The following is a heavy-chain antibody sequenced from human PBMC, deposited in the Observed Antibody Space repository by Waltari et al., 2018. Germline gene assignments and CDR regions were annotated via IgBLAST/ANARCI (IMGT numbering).Heavy chain of an antibody. CDR1: GYTFTGYY. J-gene: IGHJ4*02. Sequence: QVQLVQSGAEVKKPGASVKVSCKASGYTFTGYYMHWVRQAPGQGLEWMGWINPNSGGTNYAQKFQGRVTMTRDTSISTAYMEPSRLRSDDTAVYYCARARDTIFGVVIDDYWGQGTLVTVSS. D-gene: IGHD3-3*01. V-gene: IGHV1-2*02. CDR2: INPNSGGT. CDR3: ARARDTIFGVVIDDY.